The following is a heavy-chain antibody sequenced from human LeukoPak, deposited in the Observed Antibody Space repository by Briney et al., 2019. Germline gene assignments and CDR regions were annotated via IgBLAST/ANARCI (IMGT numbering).Heavy chain of an antibody. D-gene: IGHD2-15*01. CDR2: LSSSSTYV. V-gene: IGHV3-21*01. CDR3: ARVRCSGGGCFYNFDY. Sequence: GGSLRLSCAASGFTFSTYTMNWVRQAPGKGLEWVSSLSSSSTYVYYADSVKGRFTISRDNAKNSLYLQMNSLRAEDTAVYYCARVRCSGGGCFYNFDYWGQGSLVTVSS. CDR1: GFTFSTYT. J-gene: IGHJ4*02.